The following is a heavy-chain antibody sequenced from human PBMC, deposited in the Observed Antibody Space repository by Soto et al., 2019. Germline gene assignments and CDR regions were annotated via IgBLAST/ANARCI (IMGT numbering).Heavy chain of an antibody. D-gene: IGHD1-26*01. CDR3: SQDKERSYYFYYGMDV. Sequence: GGSMRLSCAASGITFGYFGMHGVRQATGKGPEWVAGISYDGNSKYYADSVKGRFTISRYHSKNRLYLEMNCLRSEDPAQSHPSQDKERSYYFYYGMDVCGEGTTVTVSS. V-gene: IGHV3-30*18. J-gene: IGHJ6*04. CDR2: ISYDGNSK. CDR1: GITFGYFG.